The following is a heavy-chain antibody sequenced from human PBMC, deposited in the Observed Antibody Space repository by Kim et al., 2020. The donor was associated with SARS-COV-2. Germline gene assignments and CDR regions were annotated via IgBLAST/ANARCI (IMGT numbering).Heavy chain of an antibody. J-gene: IGHJ3*01. CDR3: SCVCYYDARCIYWDAY. CDR1: GFTFSDYY. Sequence: GGSLRLSCAASGFTFSDYYMSWVRQAPGKGLEWVSCISSSSNTTDAESAEQGRVSFTIYNDENPQILNMNRTSVETAAAYYYSCVCYYDARCIYWDAY. V-gene: IGHV3-11*03. CDR2: ISSSSNTT. D-gene: IGHD3-16*01.